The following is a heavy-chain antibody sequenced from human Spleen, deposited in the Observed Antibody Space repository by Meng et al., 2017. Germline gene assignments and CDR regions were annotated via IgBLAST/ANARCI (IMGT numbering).Heavy chain of an antibody. J-gene: IGHJ4*02. CDR1: GFTFSSSE. CDR3: AKDSSGWYVPPNFDY. Sequence: GESLKISCAASGFTFSSSEMNWVRQAPGKGLEWVSYSSSSGTMIYYADSVKGRFIISRDNAKNSLYLQMNSLRAEDTAVYYCAKDSSGWYVPPNFDYWGQGTLVTVSS. V-gene: IGHV3-48*03. CDR2: SSSSGTMI. D-gene: IGHD6-19*01.